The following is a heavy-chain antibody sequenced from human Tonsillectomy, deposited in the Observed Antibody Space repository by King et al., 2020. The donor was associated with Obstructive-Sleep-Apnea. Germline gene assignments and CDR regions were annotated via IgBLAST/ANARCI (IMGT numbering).Heavy chain of an antibody. CDR2: IHQDGSDK. CDR3: ARPYCSTTSCAYYFEY. V-gene: IGHV3-7*01. D-gene: IGHD2-2*01. J-gene: IGHJ4*02. Sequence: DVQLVESGGGLVQPGGSLRLSCAASGFTFSSYWMSWVRQAPGKGLEWVANIHQDGSDKYYVDSAKGRFTISRDNAKKSLYLQMNSLRAEDTAVYYCARPYCSTTSCAYYFEYWGQGTLVAVSS. CDR1: GFTFSSYW.